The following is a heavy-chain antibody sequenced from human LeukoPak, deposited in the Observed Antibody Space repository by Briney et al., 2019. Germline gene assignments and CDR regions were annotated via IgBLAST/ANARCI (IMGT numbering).Heavy chain of an antibody. Sequence: GGSLRLSCAASGFTFSSYNMNWVRQAPGKGLEWVSSISSSSSYIYYADSVKGRFTISRDNAKNSLSLQMNSLRAEDTALYHCARGYYDSSGYYYVAQAPFDYWGQGTLVTVSS. V-gene: IGHV3-21*04. CDR3: ARGYYDSSGYYYVAQAPFDY. CDR1: GFTFSSYN. D-gene: IGHD3-22*01. CDR2: ISSSSSYI. J-gene: IGHJ4*02.